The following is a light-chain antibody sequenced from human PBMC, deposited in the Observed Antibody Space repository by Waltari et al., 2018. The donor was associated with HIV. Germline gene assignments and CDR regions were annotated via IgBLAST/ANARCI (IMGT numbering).Light chain of an antibody. J-gene: IGKJ1*01. Sequence: ENVLTQSPGTLSLSPGERATLSCRASQSVISNYFAWYQQKPGQPPRLLIYGASSRAPGIPDRFSGSGSGTDFTLTISRLEPEDSAVYYCQQYVSSPTFGQGTKVEIK. CDR1: QSVISNY. CDR2: GAS. V-gene: IGKV3-20*01. CDR3: QQYVSSPT.